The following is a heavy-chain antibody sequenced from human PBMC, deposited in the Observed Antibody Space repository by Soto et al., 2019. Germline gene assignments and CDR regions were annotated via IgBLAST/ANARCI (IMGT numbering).Heavy chain of an antibody. CDR1: GDSISSSASY. D-gene: IGHD2-2*01. J-gene: IGHJ6*02. V-gene: IGHV4-30-4*01. Sequence: QVQLQESGPGLVKPSQTLSLTCSVSGDSISSSASYWSLIRQAPGKGLAWIGYINSSGRTYYKPSLKSRVSIPIGTSTNPFAPRLTTVTAADTAVYFCARFSTLVKDYGVDVWGQGTTVTVSS. CDR2: INSSGRT. CDR3: ARFSTLVKDYGVDV.